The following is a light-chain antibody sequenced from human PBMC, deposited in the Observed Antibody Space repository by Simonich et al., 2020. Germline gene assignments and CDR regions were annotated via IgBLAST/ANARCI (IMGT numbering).Light chain of an antibody. CDR1: SSDVGSYNL. J-gene: IGLJ3*02. V-gene: IGLV2-14*02. CDR2: DVS. Sequence: QSALTQPASVSGSPGQSITISCTGTSSDVGSYNLVSWYQQHPGKAPKLMIYDVSKRPHGVPDRFAGSKSGTSASLAITGLQAEDEADYYCSSYTSSSTWVFGGGTKLTVL. CDR3: SSYTSSSTWV.